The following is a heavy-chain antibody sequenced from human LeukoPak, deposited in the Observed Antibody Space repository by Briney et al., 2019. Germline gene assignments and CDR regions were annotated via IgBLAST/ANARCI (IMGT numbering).Heavy chain of an antibody. CDR2: ISGSGGST. J-gene: IGHJ4*02. V-gene: IGHV3-23*01. D-gene: IGHD3-3*01. CDR1: GFTFSSYA. Sequence: GGSLRLSCAASGFTFSSYAMSWVRQAPGKGLEWVSAISGSGGSTYYADSVKGRFTISRDNSKNTLYLQMDSLRAEDTAVYYCAKVKPMTIFGVVISPQFDYWGQGTLVTGSS. CDR3: AKVKPMTIFGVVISPQFDY.